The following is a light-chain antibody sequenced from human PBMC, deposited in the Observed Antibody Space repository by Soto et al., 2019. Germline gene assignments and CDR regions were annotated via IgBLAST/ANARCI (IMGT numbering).Light chain of an antibody. Sequence: QSVLTQPASVSGSPGQSITISCTGTSSDVGYYNYVSWYQQHPGIAPKLMISEVSNRPSGVSNRFSGSKSGNTASLTISGLQAEDEADYYCSSYTSSSTRVFGGGTKLTVL. J-gene: IGLJ3*02. CDR3: SSYTSSSTRV. CDR1: SSDVGYYNY. V-gene: IGLV2-14*01. CDR2: EVS.